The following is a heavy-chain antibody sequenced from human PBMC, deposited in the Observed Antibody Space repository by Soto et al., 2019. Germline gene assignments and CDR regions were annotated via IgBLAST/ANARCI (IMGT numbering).Heavy chain of an antibody. CDR1: GFIFSNYG. J-gene: IGHJ2*01. Sequence: QVQLVESGGGVVQPGRSLRLSCAASGFIFSNYGMHWVRQAPGKGLEWVAVIWYDGSHESYADSVKGRFTISRDNSKNTLFLQMNSLRAEDTAVYYCARDRSSYASRAYQGVDWYFDLWGRGTLVTVSS. CDR3: ARDRSSYASRAYQGVDWYFDL. D-gene: IGHD3-22*01. CDR2: IWYDGSHE. V-gene: IGHV3-33*01.